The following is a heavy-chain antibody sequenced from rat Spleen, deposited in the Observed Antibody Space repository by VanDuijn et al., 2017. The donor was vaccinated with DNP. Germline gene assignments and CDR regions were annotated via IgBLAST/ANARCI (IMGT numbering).Heavy chain of an antibody. CDR2: ITTSGDST. V-gene: IGHV5-25*01. D-gene: IGHD1-11*01. CDR1: GFSFSDYS. CDR3: ARGGRSYFDY. J-gene: IGHJ2*01. Sequence: EVQLVESGGDLVQPGRSMKLSCAASGFSFSDYSMAWVRQAPTKGLEWVASITTSGDSTSSPDSVKGRFTISRDNAKNTLYLQMNSLRSEDTATYYCARGGRSYFDYWGQGVMVTVSS.